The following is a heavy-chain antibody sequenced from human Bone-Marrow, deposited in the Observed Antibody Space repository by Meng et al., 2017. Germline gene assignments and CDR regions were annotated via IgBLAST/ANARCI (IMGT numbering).Heavy chain of an antibody. CDR2: IYYSGST. V-gene: IGHV4-39*06. CDR3: ARDSYDSSGYLDY. D-gene: IGHD3-22*01. CDR1: GGSISSSSNY. J-gene: IGHJ4*02. Sequence: RLERRELVPGLGRPLEPLSPPGTVSGGSISSSSNYWGWSRQPPGKGLEWIGSIYYSGSTYYNPSLKSRVTISVDTSKNQFSLKLSSVTAADTAVYYCARDSYDSSGYLDYWGQGTLVTVSS.